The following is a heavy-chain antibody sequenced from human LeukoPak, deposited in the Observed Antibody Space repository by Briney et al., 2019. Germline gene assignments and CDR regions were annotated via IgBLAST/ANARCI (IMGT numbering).Heavy chain of an antibody. D-gene: IGHD3-10*01. J-gene: IGHJ6*02. CDR2: ISGSGGST. CDR3: AKGSGYYGSGSYYYYYGMDV. V-gene: IGHV3-23*01. Sequence: TGGSLRLSCADSGFTFSSYSMNWVRQAPGKGLEWVSAISGSGGSTYYADSVKGRFTISRDNSKNTLYLQMNSLRAEDTAVYYCAKGSGYYGSGSYYYYYGMDVWGQGTTVTVSS. CDR1: GFTFSSYS.